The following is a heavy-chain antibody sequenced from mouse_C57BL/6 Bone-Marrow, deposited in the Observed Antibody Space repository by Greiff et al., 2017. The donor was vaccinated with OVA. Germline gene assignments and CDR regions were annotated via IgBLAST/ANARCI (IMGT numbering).Heavy chain of an antibody. V-gene: IGHV5-6*01. D-gene: IGHD2-2*01. CDR3: ARQGYYGYDDWYFYV. CDR2: ISSGGSYT. Sequence: EVHLVESGGDLVKPGGSLKLSCAASGFTFSSYGMSWVRQTPDQRLEWVATISSGGSYTYYPDSVKGRFTISRDNAKNTLYLQMSSLKSEDTAMYYCARQGYYGYDDWYFYVWGTGTTVTVSS. J-gene: IGHJ1*03. CDR1: GFTFSSYG.